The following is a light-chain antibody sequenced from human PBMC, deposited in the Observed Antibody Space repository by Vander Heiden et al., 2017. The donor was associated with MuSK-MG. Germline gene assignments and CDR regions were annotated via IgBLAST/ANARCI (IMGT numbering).Light chain of an antibody. CDR2: EVS. J-gene: IGLJ2*01. CDR3: SSYTTSSTLLV. CDR1: SSDVGAYNY. V-gene: IGLV2-14*01. Sequence: SALPQPASLSGSPGPSITISCTGPSSDVGAYNYVSWYQQHPGKAPKLLIYEVSNRPSGVSHRFSGSKSGNTASLTISGLQAEDESDYYCSSYTTSSTLLVFGGGTKLTVL.